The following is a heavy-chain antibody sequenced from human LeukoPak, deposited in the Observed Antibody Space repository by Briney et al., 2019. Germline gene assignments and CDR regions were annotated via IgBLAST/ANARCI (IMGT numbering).Heavy chain of an antibody. CDR1: GYTFTSYN. Sequence: ASVKVSCKASGYTFTSYNMHWVRQAPGQGLEWMGWINSDSGGTNYAQKLQGRVTMSRDTSISTAYMELSRLRSDDTAVYYCARGSSVVRATRVFDYWGQGTLVTVSS. CDR2: INSDSGGT. J-gene: IGHJ4*02. CDR3: ARGSSVVRATRVFDY. D-gene: IGHD1-26*01. V-gene: IGHV1-2*02.